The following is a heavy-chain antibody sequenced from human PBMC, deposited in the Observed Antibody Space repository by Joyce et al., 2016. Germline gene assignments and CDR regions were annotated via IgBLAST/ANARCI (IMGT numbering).Heavy chain of an antibody. Sequence: VLLVQSGAEVREPGASVRLSCKASGYVFNKYAIHWVRQAPGQRLEWRGWIGGDNGDTKYSQRFRARVTFTRDTSAGTVYMDLVSLRSEDTDIYYCAKVADDRFYYFDFWGTGTLVTVSS. V-gene: IGHV1-3*01. J-gene: IGHJ4*02. CDR3: AKVADDRFYYFDF. CDR2: IGGDNGDT. CDR1: GYVFNKYA. D-gene: IGHD3-3*01.